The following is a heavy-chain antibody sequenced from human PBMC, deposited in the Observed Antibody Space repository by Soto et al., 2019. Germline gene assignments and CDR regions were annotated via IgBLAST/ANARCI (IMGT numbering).Heavy chain of an antibody. V-gene: IGHV1-18*01. Sequence: GASVKVSCKASGGTFSSYAISWVRQAPGQGLEWMGWISSNCGKTNYAQKLQGRVTITTDTSTSTAYMELRSLRSDDTAVYYCARSSSWYWFDLWGQGTLVTVSS. CDR3: ARSSSWYWFDL. D-gene: IGHD6-13*01. CDR1: GGTFSSYA. CDR2: ISSNCGKT. J-gene: IGHJ5*02.